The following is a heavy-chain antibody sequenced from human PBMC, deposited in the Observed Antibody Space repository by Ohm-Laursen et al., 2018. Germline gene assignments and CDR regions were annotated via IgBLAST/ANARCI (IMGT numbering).Heavy chain of an antibody. CDR1: GFTFSSYA. Sequence: SLRLSCSASGFTFSSYAMSWVRQAPGKGLEWVSAISGSGGSTYYADSVKGRFTISRDNALNSLYLQMNSLRADDTAVYYCARVDSSVGGYYYYGMDVWGQGTTVTVSS. J-gene: IGHJ6*02. V-gene: IGHV3-23*01. D-gene: IGHD3-22*01. CDR2: ISGSGGST. CDR3: ARVDSSVGGYYYYGMDV.